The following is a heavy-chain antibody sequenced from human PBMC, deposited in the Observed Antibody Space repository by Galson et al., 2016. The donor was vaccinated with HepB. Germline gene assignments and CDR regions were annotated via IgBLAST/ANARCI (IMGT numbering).Heavy chain of an antibody. CDR1: GGSVTNSDSY. Sequence: SETLSLTCLVNGGSVTNSDSYWAWIRQSPGKGLEWIGSILYTGESFHNPSLKSRVTTSIDLTKNHFSLRLSSVTAADTAVYYCASHRGYRYIRVNRFDPWGRGMLVTVSS. V-gene: IGHV4-39*01. J-gene: IGHJ5*02. CDR2: ILYTGES. CDR3: ASHRGYRYIRVNRFDP. D-gene: IGHD5-18*01.